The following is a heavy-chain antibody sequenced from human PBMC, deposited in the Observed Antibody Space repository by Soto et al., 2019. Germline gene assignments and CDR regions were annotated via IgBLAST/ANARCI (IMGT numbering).Heavy chain of an antibody. V-gene: IGHV3-15*01. D-gene: IGHD3-10*01. CDR2: IKRKTDGGTT. Sequence: GGSLRLSCAASGFTFSNAWMNWVRQAPGKGLERVGRIKRKTDGGTTDYAAPVRGRFTISRDDSKNTLYLQMDSLKTEDTAVYYCATSRSGPAWGQGTLVTVSS. CDR1: GFTFSNAW. CDR3: ATSRSGPA. J-gene: IGHJ5*02.